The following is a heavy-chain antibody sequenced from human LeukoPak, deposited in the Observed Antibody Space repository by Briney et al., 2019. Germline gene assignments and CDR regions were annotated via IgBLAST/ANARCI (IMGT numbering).Heavy chain of an antibody. V-gene: IGHV1-69*13. CDR1: GGTFSSYA. Sequence: GASVKVSCKASGGTFSSYAISWARQAPGQGLEWKGGIIPIFGTANYAQKFQGRVTITADESTSTAYMELSSLRSEDTAVYYCARVPAKYSSGWYKDYWGQGTLVTVSS. CDR3: ARVPAKYSSGWYKDY. D-gene: IGHD6-19*01. CDR2: IIPIFGTA. J-gene: IGHJ4*02.